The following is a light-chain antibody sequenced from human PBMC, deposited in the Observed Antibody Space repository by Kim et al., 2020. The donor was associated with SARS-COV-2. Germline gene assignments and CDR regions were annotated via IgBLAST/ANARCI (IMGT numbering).Light chain of an antibody. CDR2: AAS. V-gene: IGKV1-39*01. CDR1: QSISSY. CDR3: QQSFSTPYT. J-gene: IGKJ2*01. Sequence: DIQMTQSPSSLSASVGDRVTITCRASQSISSYLNWYQQDPGKAPKLLIYAASSLQSGVPSRFSGSGSGKDFPPTISSLQPEDFAPYSGQQSFSTPYTFGQGTKLEI.